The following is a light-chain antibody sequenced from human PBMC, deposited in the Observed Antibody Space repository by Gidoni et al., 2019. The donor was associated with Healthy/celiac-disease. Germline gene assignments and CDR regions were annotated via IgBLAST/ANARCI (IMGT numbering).Light chain of an antibody. CDR1: QDISNY. V-gene: IGKV1-33*01. Sequence: DIQMTQSPYSLSASVGDRVTITCQASQDISNYLNWYQQKPVKAPKLLLYDASNLETGVPSRFSGSGSGTDFTFTISSLQPEDIATYYCHQYDNLPPLTFGGXTKVEIK. CDR3: HQYDNLPPLT. CDR2: DAS. J-gene: IGKJ4*01.